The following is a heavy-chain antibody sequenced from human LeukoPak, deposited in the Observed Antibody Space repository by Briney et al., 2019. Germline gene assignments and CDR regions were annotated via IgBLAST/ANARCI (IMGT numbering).Heavy chain of an antibody. J-gene: IGHJ5*02. CDR3: ARTVPMVRGVYNWFDP. CDR1: GGTFSSYA. D-gene: IGHD3-10*01. V-gene: IGHV1-8*02. CDR2: MNPNSGNT. Sequence: ASVKVSCKASGGTFSSYAISWVRQATGQGLEWMGWMNPNSGNTGYAQKFQGRVTMTRNTSISTAYMELSSLRSEDTAVYYCARTVPMVRGVYNWFDPWGQGTLVTVSS.